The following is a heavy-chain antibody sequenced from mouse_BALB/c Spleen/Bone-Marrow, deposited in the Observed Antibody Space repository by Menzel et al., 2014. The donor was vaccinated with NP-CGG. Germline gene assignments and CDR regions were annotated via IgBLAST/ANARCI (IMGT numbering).Heavy chain of an antibody. CDR2: IDPSDSET. Sequence: VKLVESGAEVVKPGAPVKLSCKASGYTFTRYWMHWVRQRPGRGLEWIGKIDPSDSETHYNHEFKDKATLTVDKSSSTAYIQLSSLTSEDSAVYFCARSGGNYVAWFVYWGQGTLVTVS. CDR1: GYTFTRYW. D-gene: IGHD2-1*01. CDR3: ARSGGNYVAWFVY. V-gene: IGHV1-69*02. J-gene: IGHJ3*01.